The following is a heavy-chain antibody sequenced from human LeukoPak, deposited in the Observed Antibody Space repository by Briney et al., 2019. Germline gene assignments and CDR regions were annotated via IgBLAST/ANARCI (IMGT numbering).Heavy chain of an antibody. J-gene: IGHJ4*02. CDR2: INPSGGST. Sequence: ASEKVSCKASGYTFTSYYMHWVRQAPGQGLEWMGIINPSGGSTSYAQKFQGRVTMTRDTSTSTVYMELSSLRSEDTAVYYCAREEGEMATIRYWGQGTLVTVSS. CDR1: GYTFTSYY. D-gene: IGHD5-24*01. V-gene: IGHV1-46*01. CDR3: AREEGEMATIRY.